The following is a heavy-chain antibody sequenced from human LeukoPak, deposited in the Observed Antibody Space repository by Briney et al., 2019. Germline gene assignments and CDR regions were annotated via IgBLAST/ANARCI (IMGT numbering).Heavy chain of an antibody. Sequence: SETLSLTCTVSGGSLNGHYWSWIRQPPGKGLEWIGYIGYSGFTNYNPSLKSRVTISLDTSKNQVSLKLSSVTAADTAVYYCARYFTYCGSTTCYYFDFWGQGTLVTVSS. V-gene: IGHV4-59*11. CDR3: ARYFTYCGSTTCYYFDF. D-gene: IGHD2-2*01. J-gene: IGHJ4*02. CDR1: GGSLNGHY. CDR2: IGYSGFT.